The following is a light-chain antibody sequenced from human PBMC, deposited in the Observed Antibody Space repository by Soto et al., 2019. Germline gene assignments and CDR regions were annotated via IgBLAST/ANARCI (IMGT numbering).Light chain of an antibody. CDR1: QSVSSN. J-gene: IGKJ3*01. CDR3: QQYNNWPLT. V-gene: IGKV3D-15*01. CDR2: GAS. Sequence: EIVMTHPPAPLSVSPGERATLSCRASQSVSSNLAWYQQKPGQAPRLLIYGASTRATGIPARFSGSGSGTEFTLTISSLQSEDFAVYYCQQYNNWPLTFGPGTKVDIK.